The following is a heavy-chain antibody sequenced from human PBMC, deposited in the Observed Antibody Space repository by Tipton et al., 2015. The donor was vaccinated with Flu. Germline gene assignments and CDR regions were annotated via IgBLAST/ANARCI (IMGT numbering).Heavy chain of an antibody. CDR2: INHSGSV. CDR3: ARDGFITMIVVVTPGAFDI. V-gene: IGHV4-34*01. Sequence: TLSLTCTVYAGSFSGFYWSWIRQPPGKGLEWIGEINHSGSVSYNPSLKSRVTMSVDTSKNQFSLKVSSVTAADTAVYYCARDGFITMIVVVTPGAFDIWGQGTMVTVSS. J-gene: IGHJ3*02. CDR1: AGSFSGFY. D-gene: IGHD3-22*01.